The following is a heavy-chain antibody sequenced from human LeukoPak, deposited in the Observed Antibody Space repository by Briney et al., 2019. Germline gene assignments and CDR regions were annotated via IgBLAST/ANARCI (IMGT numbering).Heavy chain of an antibody. D-gene: IGHD2-15*01. CDR3: ARRLLGYCSGGSCYSGYFQH. CDR2: INHSGST. V-gene: IGHV4-34*01. CDR1: GGSFSGYY. J-gene: IGHJ1*01. Sequence: SETLSLTCAVYGGSFSGYYWSWIRQPPEKGLEWIGEINHSGSTNYNPSLKSRVTISVDTSKNQFSLKLSSVTAADTAMYYCARRLLGYCSGGSCYSGYFQHWGQGTLVTVSS.